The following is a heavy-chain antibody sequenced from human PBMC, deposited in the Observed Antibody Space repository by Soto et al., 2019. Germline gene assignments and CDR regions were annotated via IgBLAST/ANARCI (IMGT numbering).Heavy chain of an antibody. V-gene: IGHV1-2*04. J-gene: IGHJ6*02. CDR2: INPNSGGT. CDR3: ARGASSIVGATYYYYYGMDV. D-gene: IGHD1-26*01. Sequence: ASVKVSCKASGYTFTGYYMHWVRQAPGQGLEWMGWINPNSGGTNYAQKFQGWVTMTRDTSISTAYMELSRLRSDDTAVYYRARGASSIVGATYYYYYGMDVWGQGTTVTVSS. CDR1: GYTFTGYY.